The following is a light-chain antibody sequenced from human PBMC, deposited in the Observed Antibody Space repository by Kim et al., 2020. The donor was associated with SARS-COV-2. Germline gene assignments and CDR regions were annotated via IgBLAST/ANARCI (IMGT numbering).Light chain of an antibody. V-gene: IGLV2-11*01. CDR1: SSDVGVYDY. CDR2: DGS. J-gene: IGLJ1*01. Sequence: HSVTHSSPATSSDVGVYDYVSWYQQHPGKAPKLMIYDGSKRPSGVPDRFSGSKSGNTASLTISGLQAEDEADYYCCSYAGSYTNYVFGTGTKVTVL. CDR3: CSYAGSYTNYV.